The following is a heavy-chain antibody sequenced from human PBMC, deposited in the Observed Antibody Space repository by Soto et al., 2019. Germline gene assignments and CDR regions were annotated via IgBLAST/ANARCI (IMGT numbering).Heavy chain of an antibody. V-gene: IGHV3-30*18. CDR2: VWKDGSNR. Sequence: SLRLSCAASGITFSDYGMHWVRQAPGKGLEWVAGVWKDGSNRYYVDSVKGRFTISRDNSKNTLYLQMNSLRDEDTAVYYCAKVPRGSNFGYYNFWGQGTLVTVSS. CDR1: GITFSDYG. J-gene: IGHJ4*02. D-gene: IGHD5-18*01. CDR3: AKVPRGSNFGYYNF.